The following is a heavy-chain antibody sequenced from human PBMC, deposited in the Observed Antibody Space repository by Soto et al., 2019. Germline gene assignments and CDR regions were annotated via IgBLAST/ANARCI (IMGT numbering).Heavy chain of an antibody. Sequence: EVQLLESGGGLVQPGGSLRLSCAASGFPFGSHAMSWVRQAPGKGLEWVSLVSGNGGTTNYADSVKGRFTISRDNSQKTLYLQMNSLRAEDTDIYYCAKGKAHTLFGVDTLFDYWGQGTLVTVSS. V-gene: IGHV3-23*01. D-gene: IGHD3-3*01. CDR1: GFPFGSHA. CDR3: AKGKAHTLFGVDTLFDY. J-gene: IGHJ4*02. CDR2: VSGNGGTT.